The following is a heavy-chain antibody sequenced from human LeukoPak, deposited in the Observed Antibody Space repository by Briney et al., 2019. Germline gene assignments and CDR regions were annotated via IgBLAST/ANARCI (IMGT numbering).Heavy chain of an antibody. J-gene: IGHJ4*02. V-gene: IGHV5-10-1*01. CDR2: IDPSDSYT. CDR1: GYSFTSYW. D-gene: IGHD3-10*01. Sequence: GESLQISCQGSGYSFTSYWISWVRQMPGKGLEWMGRIDPSDSYTNYSPSFQGHVTISADKSISTAYLQWSSLKVSDTAMYYCARHLRRLLWFGEPRPFDYWGQGTLVTVSS. CDR3: ARHLRRLLWFGEPRPFDY.